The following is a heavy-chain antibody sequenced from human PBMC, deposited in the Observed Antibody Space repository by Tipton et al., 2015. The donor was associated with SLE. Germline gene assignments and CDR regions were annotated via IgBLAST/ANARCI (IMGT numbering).Heavy chain of an antibody. Sequence: SLRLSCAASGFTFSAYAMNWVRQAPGKGLEWVSEIYSGARTYYVDSVKGRFTISRDDSKNMVYLEMNSLRIEDTAVYYCAKGGPGGYYLDSWGQGTLVTVSS. D-gene: IGHD3-16*01. CDR2: IYSGART. CDR3: AKGGPGGYYLDS. CDR1: GFTFSAYA. J-gene: IGHJ4*02. V-gene: IGHV3-23*03.